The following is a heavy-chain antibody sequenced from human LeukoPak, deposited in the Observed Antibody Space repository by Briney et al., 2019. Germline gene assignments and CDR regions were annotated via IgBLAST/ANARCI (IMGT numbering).Heavy chain of an antibody. CDR3: ARDASGHDLPFDY. J-gene: IGHJ4*02. Sequence: PGGSLRLSCAASGFTFSSYGIHWVRQAPGKGLEWVAVISYDGSTIYYADSVKGRFTISRDNSKDTVYLQMNSLRAEDTAVYYCARDASGHDLPFDYWGQGTLVTVSS. V-gene: IGHV3-30*03. D-gene: IGHD6-25*01. CDR1: GFTFSSYG. CDR2: ISYDGSTI.